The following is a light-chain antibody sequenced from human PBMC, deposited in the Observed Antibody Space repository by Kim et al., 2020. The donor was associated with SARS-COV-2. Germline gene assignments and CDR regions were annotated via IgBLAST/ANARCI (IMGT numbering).Light chain of an antibody. Sequence: SPSLGDRVTITFPASQDIFHLLAWYQQKPSKPPKVMIYGASSLHPGVPSRFSGSGSGTDFTLTISSLQPEDFATYYCQQYDSYPLTFGGGTKVEI. CDR3: QQYDSYPLT. CDR1: QDIFHL. CDR2: GAS. J-gene: IGKJ4*01. V-gene: IGKV1D-16*01.